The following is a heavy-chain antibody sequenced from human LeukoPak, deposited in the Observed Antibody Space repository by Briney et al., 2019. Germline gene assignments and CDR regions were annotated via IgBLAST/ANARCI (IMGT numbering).Heavy chain of an antibody. J-gene: IGHJ4*02. D-gene: IGHD6-19*01. CDR2: IRNKVRGYTT. Sequence: GGSLGLSCAASGFIFSDHYMDWVRQAPGRGLEWVARIRNKVRGYTTEYAASVQGRFTISRDDSSNSLYLQMSSLKTEDTAVYSCARGAVAGTNWYFDYWGQGTLVAVSS. CDR3: ARGAVAGTNWYFDY. CDR1: GFIFSDHY. V-gene: IGHV3-72*01.